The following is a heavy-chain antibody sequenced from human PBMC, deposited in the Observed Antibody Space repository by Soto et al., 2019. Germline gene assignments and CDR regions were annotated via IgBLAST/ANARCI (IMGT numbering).Heavy chain of an antibody. V-gene: IGHV3-74*01. CDR2: IKTDGTIT. CDR1: GFTFSTYW. D-gene: IGHD3-22*01. Sequence: EVQLVESGGGLVQPGGSLRLSCAGTGFTFSTYWMHWVRQAPGKGLEWVSRIKTDGTITGYADSVKGRFTISGDNAKNTLYLQMNSLRAEDTAVYYCARGGVIVVGLDVWGQGTTVTVSS. J-gene: IGHJ6*02. CDR3: ARGGVIVVGLDV.